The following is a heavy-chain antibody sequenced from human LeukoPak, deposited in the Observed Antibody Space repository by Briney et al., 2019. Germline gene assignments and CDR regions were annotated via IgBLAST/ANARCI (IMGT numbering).Heavy chain of an antibody. J-gene: IGHJ4*02. CDR2: ISGNGGDT. CDR3: AKVSRSGYSYGYCFDY. CDR1: GFTFGSYA. D-gene: IGHD5-18*01. Sequence: GGSLRLSCAASGFTFGSYAMNWVRQAPGKGLEWVSVISGNGGDTYYADSVKGRFTISRDNSKNTLYLQMNSLRAEDTAVYYCAKVSRSGYSYGYCFDYWGQGTLVTVSS. V-gene: IGHV3-23*01.